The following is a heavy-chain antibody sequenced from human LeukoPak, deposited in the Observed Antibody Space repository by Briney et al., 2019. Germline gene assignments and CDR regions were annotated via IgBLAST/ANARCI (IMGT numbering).Heavy chain of an antibody. Sequence: GGSLRLSCAASGFTFSSYSMNWVRQAPGKGLEWVSYISSSSSTIYYADSVKGRFTISRDNAKNSLYLQMNSLRAEDTAVYYCARAGYRGSSSSWDFDYWGQGTLVTVSS. V-gene: IGHV3-48*04. CDR1: GFTFSSYS. D-gene: IGHD6-6*01. CDR2: ISSSSSTI. J-gene: IGHJ4*02. CDR3: ARAGYRGSSSSWDFDY.